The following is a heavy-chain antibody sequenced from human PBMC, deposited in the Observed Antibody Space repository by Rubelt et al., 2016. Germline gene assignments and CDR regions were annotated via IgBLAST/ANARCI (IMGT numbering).Heavy chain of an antibody. V-gene: IGHV1-69*09. Sequence: QVQLVQSGAEVKEPGASVKVSCKASGGTFSSYAISWVRQAPGQGLEWMGRIIPILGIANYAQKFQGRVTITADKSTSTAYMGLSSLRCEETALYYCARVPSFTSRGDSWGQGTLVTVSS. D-gene: IGHD2-2*01. CDR2: IIPILGIA. CDR1: GGTFSSYA. CDR3: ARVPSFTSRGDS. J-gene: IGHJ4*02.